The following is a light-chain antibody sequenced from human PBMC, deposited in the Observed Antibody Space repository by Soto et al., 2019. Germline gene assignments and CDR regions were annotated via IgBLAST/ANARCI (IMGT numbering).Light chain of an antibody. CDR1: QSVSSNY. V-gene: IGKV3-20*01. J-gene: IGKJ4*01. Sequence: EIVLTQSPGTLSLSPGERATLSCRASQSVSSNYLAWYQQKSGQAPRLLIYDATSRATDVPDRFSGSGSGTDFTLTISRLEPEDFALYYCQQYGYSPGLAVGGGTKVEIK. CDR2: DAT. CDR3: QQYGYSPGLA.